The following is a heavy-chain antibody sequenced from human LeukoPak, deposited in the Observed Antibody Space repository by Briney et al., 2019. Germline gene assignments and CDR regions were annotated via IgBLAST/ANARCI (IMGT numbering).Heavy chain of an antibody. CDR2: IYHSGST. V-gene: IGHV4-38-2*01. CDR3: ARNGGIPRFGVVKTPRGAFDI. CDR1: GYSISSGYY. J-gene: IGHJ3*02. D-gene: IGHD3-3*01. Sequence: SETLSLTCAVPGYSISSGYYWGWIRQPPGKGLEWIGSIYHSGSTYYNPSLKSRVTISVDTSKNQFSLKLSSVTAADTAVYYCARNGGIPRFGVVKTPRGAFDIWGQGTMVTVSS.